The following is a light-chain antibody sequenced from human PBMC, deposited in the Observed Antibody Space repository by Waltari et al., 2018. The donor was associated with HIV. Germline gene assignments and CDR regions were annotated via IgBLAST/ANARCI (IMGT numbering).Light chain of an antibody. Sequence: SYELTQPPSVSVSPGQAATITCSGDKLDDKYVCWYQQKPGRSPVLLSYQDDKRLSGIPDRFSGSNSGNTATLTISGTHTMDEADYYCQAWDSGTGVFGSGTTVTVL. CDR3: QAWDSGTGV. V-gene: IGLV3-1*01. CDR1: KLDDKY. CDR2: QDD. J-gene: IGLJ1*01.